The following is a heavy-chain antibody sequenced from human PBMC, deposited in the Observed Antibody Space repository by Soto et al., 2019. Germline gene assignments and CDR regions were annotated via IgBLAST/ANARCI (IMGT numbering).Heavy chain of an antibody. CDR1: GGSFSGYY. D-gene: IGHD3-10*01. CDR3: AGKGYYYDSGREEIVDY. V-gene: IGHV4-34*01. Sequence: QVQLQQWGAGLLKPSETLSLTCAVYGGSFSGYYWSWIRQPPGRGLEWIGEINHSGSTNYNPSLKSRVTISVDTSKNQFSLKLSSVTAADTAVYYCAGKGYYYDSGREEIVDYWGQGTLVTVSS. CDR2: INHSGST. J-gene: IGHJ4*02.